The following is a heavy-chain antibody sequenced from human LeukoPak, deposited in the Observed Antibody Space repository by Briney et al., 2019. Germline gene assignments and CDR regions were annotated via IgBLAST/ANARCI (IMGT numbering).Heavy chain of an antibody. D-gene: IGHD1-26*01. CDR3: ARDPGRSGSYSDY. J-gene: IGHJ4*02. Sequence: PSETLSLTCTVSGDSISSSSYYWGWIRQPPGKGLEWIGSIHYSGSTYYNPSLKSRVTISVDRSKNQFSLKLSSVTAADTAVYYCARDPGRSGSYSDYWGQGTLVTVSS. V-gene: IGHV4-39*07. CDR1: GDSISSSSYY. CDR2: IHYSGST.